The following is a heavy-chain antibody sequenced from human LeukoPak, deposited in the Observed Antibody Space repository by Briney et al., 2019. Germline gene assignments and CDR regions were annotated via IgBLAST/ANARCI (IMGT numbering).Heavy chain of an antibody. Sequence: GGSLRLSCAASGFSFSSYAMSWVRQAPGKGLEWVGFIRSKAYGGTTEYAASVKGRFTISRDDAKSIAYLQMNSLKTEDTAVYYCTRDGDYYDFWSGYYYWGQGALVTVSS. J-gene: IGHJ4*02. CDR1: GFSFSSYA. V-gene: IGHV3-49*04. CDR2: IRSKAYGGTT. D-gene: IGHD3-3*01. CDR3: TRDGDYYDFWSGYYY.